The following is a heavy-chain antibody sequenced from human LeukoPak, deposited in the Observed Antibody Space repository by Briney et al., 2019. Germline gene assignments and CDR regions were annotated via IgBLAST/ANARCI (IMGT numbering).Heavy chain of an antibody. CDR1: GDSISSSTFY. D-gene: IGHD3-22*01. J-gene: IGHJ5*02. V-gene: IGHV4-39*07. CDR2: IYYSGST. Sequence: SETLSLTCTVSGDSISSSTFYWGWIRQPPGKGLEWIGSIYYSGSTYYNPSLKSRVTISVDTSKNQFSLKLSSVTAADTAVYYCARDPDPNYYDSSGYYGYNWFDPWGQGTLVTVSS. CDR3: ARDPDPNYYDSSGYYGYNWFDP.